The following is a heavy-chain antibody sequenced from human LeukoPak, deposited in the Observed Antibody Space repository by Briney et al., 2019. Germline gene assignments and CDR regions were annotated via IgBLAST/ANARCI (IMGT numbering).Heavy chain of an antibody. Sequence: GGSLRLSCVAPGFPFSSYSTSWVRQAPGRGLGWVSYISASGSKINYIDSVKGRFTVSRDNAMNALFLQRDVPRAENTAVYYCVRVKGTYFDFWGQGTLVTVSS. V-gene: IGHV3-48*01. CDR1: GFPFSSYS. D-gene: IGHD1-1*01. CDR2: ISASGSKI. J-gene: IGHJ4*02. CDR3: VRVKGTYFDF.